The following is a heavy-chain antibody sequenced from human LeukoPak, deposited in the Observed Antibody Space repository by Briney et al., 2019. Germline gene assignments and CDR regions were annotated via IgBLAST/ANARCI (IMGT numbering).Heavy chain of an antibody. J-gene: IGHJ4*02. V-gene: IGHV3-21*01. D-gene: IGHD5-12*01. CDR2: VSSVIGYI. CDR1: VFTFSSYS. Sequence: GGSLRLSCAASVFTFSSYSLNCVRQAPGRGLEWVSSVSSVIGYIYYADSVKGRLTLSRDNAKNSLYLQMKGLRAQDTAVYYCARGASATSFDYWGQGTLVTVSS. CDR3: ARGASATSFDY.